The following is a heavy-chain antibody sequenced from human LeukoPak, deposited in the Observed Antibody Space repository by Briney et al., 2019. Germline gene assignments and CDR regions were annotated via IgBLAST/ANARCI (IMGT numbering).Heavy chain of an antibody. Sequence: PGGSLRLSCTTSGFTFGDYPMSWVRQAPGKGLEWVSAISGSGGSTYYADSVKGRFTISRDNSKNTLYLQMNSLRAEGTAVYYCAKVKDTAMFSGWGQGTLVTVSS. V-gene: IGHV3-23*01. CDR1: GFTFGDYP. J-gene: IGHJ4*02. CDR2: ISGSGGST. D-gene: IGHD5-18*01. CDR3: AKVKDTAMFSG.